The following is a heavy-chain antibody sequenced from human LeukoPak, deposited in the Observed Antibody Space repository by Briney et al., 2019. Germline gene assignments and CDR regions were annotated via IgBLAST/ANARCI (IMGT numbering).Heavy chain of an antibody. CDR3: ARGAGAGIDY. J-gene: IGHJ4*02. CDR1: GGSISSSSYY. D-gene: IGHD7-27*01. Sequence: SETLSLTCTVPGGSISSSSYYWGWIRQPPGKGLEWIGSIYYSGSTYYNPSLKSRVTISVDTSKNQFSLKLSSVTAADTAVYYCARGAGAGIDYWGQGTLVTVSS. V-gene: IGHV4-39*07. CDR2: IYYSGST.